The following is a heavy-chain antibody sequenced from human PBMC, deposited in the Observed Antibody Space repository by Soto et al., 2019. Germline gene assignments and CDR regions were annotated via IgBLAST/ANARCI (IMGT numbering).Heavy chain of an antibody. J-gene: IGHJ4*02. CDR1: GFTFSNYW. CDR2: VRQDGVDK. D-gene: IGHD6-6*01. Sequence: GGSLRLSCTGSGFTFSNYWISWVRQAPGKGLEWVANVRQDGVDKYYGDSVKGRFTISRDNAKNSLYLQMDSLRVEDTAVYYCASLDSMAAARGYWGRGALVTVSS. V-gene: IGHV3-7*03. CDR3: ASLDSMAAARGY.